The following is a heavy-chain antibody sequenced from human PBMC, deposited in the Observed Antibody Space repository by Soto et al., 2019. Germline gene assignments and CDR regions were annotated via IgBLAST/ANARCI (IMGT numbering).Heavy chain of an antibody. J-gene: IGHJ1*01. V-gene: IGHV4-59*01. Sequence: PSETLSLTCTVSDGSISRYYWNWIRQPPEKGLEWIGYISYSGSINYNPSLKSRVTISLDTPKNQFSLKLTSVTAADTAMYYCARDSDYYDTSGFQHWGQGTPVTVSS. CDR1: DGSISRYY. CDR3: ARDSDYYDTSGFQH. CDR2: ISYSGSI. D-gene: IGHD3-22*01.